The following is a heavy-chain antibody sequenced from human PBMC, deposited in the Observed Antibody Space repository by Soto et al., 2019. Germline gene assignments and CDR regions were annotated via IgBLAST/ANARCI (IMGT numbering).Heavy chain of an antibody. Sequence: QVQLVESGGGVVQPGRSLRLSCAASGFTFRSYGMHWVRQAPGKGLEWVAVISYDGSNKYYADSVKGRFTISRDNSKNTLYLQMNSLRAEDTAVYYCAKDRSSSRTVTTRGVFDYWGQGTLVTVSS. D-gene: IGHD4-17*01. J-gene: IGHJ4*02. CDR2: ISYDGSNK. CDR1: GFTFRSYG. CDR3: AKDRSSSRTVTTRGVFDY. V-gene: IGHV3-30*18.